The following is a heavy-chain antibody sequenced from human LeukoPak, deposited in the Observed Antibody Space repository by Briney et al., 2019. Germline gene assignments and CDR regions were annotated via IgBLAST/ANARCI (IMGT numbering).Heavy chain of an antibody. CDR1: GFTFSSYA. CDR2: ISGSGGST. Sequence: GGSLRLSCAASGFTFSSYAMSWVRQAPGKGLEWVSAISGSGGSTYYADSVKGRFTISRDNSKNTLYLQMNSLRAEDTAVCYCARGPIPDYYYYYGMDVWGQGTTVTVSS. V-gene: IGHV3-23*01. J-gene: IGHJ6*02. CDR3: ARGPIPDYYYYYGMDV.